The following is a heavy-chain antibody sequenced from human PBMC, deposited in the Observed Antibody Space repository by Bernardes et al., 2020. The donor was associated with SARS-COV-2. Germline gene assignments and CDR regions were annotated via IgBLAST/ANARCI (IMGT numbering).Heavy chain of an antibody. CDR3: ARDEGPSRSVIVPAGNWYFDL. V-gene: IGHV3-7*03. J-gene: IGHJ2*01. CDR2: INQDGSET. Sequence: GGSLRLSCAASGFTLSTYWLTWVRQAPGKGLEWVANINQDGSETHYVDSVKGRFTISRDNAKNSLSLEMNSLRAEDTALYYCARDEGPSRSVIVPAGNWYFDLWGRGTLVTVSS. D-gene: IGHD2-2*01. CDR1: GFTLSTYW.